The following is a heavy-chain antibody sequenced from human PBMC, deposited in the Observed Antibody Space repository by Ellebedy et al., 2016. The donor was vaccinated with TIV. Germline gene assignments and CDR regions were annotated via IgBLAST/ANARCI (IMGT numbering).Heavy chain of an antibody. Sequence: GGSLRLSYAASGFTFGSFAMHWVRQAPGKGLEWLSVISGDGANTYHADSVKGRFTVTRDNSKNTLYLQMNRLRTEDTAVYYCAKGTSSGFNYDRVGFEYWGQGTLVTVSS. CDR3: AKGTSSGFNYDRVGFEY. V-gene: IGHV3-23*01. CDR2: ISGDGANT. J-gene: IGHJ4*02. D-gene: IGHD3-22*01. CDR1: GFTFGSFA.